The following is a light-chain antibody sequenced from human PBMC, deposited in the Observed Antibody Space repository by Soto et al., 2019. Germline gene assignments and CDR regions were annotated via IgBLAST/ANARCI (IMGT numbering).Light chain of an antibody. V-gene: IGKV1-39*01. Sequence: DIQMTQSPSSLSASVGDRVTITCRASQSISSYLNWYQQKPGKAHKLLIYAASSLQSGVQSRFSGSGSGTDFTLTIRSLQPEDFATYYCQQSYSTPPTFGQGTKVDIK. CDR1: QSISSY. J-gene: IGKJ1*01. CDR3: QQSYSTPPT. CDR2: AAS.